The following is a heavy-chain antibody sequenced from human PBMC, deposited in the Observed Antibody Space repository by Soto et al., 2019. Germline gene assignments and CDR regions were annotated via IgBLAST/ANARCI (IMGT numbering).Heavy chain of an antibody. V-gene: IGHV4-4*02. CDR1: GGSISSSNW. CDR2: IYHSGST. D-gene: IGHD3-10*01. Sequence: SETLSLTCAVSGGSISSSNWWSWVRRPPGKGLEWIGEIYHSGSTNYNPSLKSRVTISVDKSKNQFSLKLSSVTAADTAVYYCARTYYGSGSSSHWGQGTLVTVSS. J-gene: IGHJ4*02. CDR3: ARTYYGSGSSSH.